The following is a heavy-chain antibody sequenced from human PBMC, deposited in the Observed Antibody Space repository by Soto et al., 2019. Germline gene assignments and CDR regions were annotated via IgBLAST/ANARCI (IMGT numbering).Heavy chain of an antibody. CDR1: GGSISSSSYY. V-gene: IGHV4-39*01. D-gene: IGHD3-9*01. CDR3: VCYLTGGALRMDV. Sequence: PSETLSLTCAVSGGSISSSSYYWGWIRQPPGKGLEWIGSIYYSGSTYYNPSLKSRVTISVDTSKNQFSLKLSSVTAADTAVYYCVCYLTGGALRMDVRGQGTTVTVSS. J-gene: IGHJ6*02. CDR2: IYYSGST.